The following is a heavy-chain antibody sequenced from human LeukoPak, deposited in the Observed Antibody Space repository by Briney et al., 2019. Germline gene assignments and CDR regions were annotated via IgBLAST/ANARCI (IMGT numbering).Heavy chain of an antibody. J-gene: IGHJ6*03. D-gene: IGHD2-15*01. CDR3: ARDSKVVVAATHFYYYYMDA. V-gene: IGHV1-69*05. CDR2: IIPIFGTA. Sequence: SVKVSCKASGGTFGSYAISWVRQAPGQGLEWMGGIIPIFGTANYAQKFQGRVTITTDESTSTAYMELSSLRSEDTAVYYCARDSKVVVAATHFYYYYMDAWGKGTTVTVSS. CDR1: GGTFGSYA.